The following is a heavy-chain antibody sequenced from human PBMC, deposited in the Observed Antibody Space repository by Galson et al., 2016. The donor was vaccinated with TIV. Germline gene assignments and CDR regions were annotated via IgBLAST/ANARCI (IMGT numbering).Heavy chain of an antibody. CDR3: ARGEHEVATGTTLYY. Sequence: SLRLSCAASGFSFSAYWMHWVRQAPGKGLVSISRISTDGIDTSYAASVKGRFTISRDNPRYTLYLQMNSLRAEDTAVYYCARGEHEVATGTTLYYWGQGTLVAVSS. D-gene: IGHD1/OR15-1a*01. CDR2: ISTDGIDT. CDR1: GFSFSAYW. V-gene: IGHV3-74*01. J-gene: IGHJ4*02.